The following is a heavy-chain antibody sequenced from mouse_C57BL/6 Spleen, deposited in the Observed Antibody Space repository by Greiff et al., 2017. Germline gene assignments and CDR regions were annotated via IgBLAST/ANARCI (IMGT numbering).Heavy chain of an antibody. CDR3: ASGVVESSTDY. J-gene: IGHJ2*01. CDR1: GYTFTSYW. D-gene: IGHD1-1*02. CDR2: IVPSDSYT. V-gene: IGHV1-59*01. Sequence: VQLQQSGAELVRPGTSVKLSCTASGYTFTSYWMHWVKQRPGQGLEWIGAIVPSDSYTNYNQKFKGKSTLTVDTSSSTAYMQLSSLTSEDSAVYYCASGVVESSTDYWGQGTTLTVSS.